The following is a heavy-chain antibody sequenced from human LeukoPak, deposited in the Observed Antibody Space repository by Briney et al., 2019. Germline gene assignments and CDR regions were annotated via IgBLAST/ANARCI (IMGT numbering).Heavy chain of an antibody. Sequence: PGGSLTLSCAASGYTFSDFSVNWVRQAPGKGLEWVSSISVRSNYRYYADSVRGRFTISRDDARDSLFLQMNSLRAEGTAVYFCVRLRRNNDRSGYYYYYDYWGQGTLVTVSS. D-gene: IGHD3-22*01. CDR3: VRLRRNNDRSGYYYYYDY. CDR2: ISVRSNYR. CDR1: GYTFSDFS. J-gene: IGHJ4*02. V-gene: IGHV3-21*01.